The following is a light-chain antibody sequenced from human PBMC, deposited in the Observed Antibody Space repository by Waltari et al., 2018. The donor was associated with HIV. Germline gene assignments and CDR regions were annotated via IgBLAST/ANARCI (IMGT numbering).Light chain of an antibody. Sequence: EILMTQSPATLAVSPGDRATLSCKASQSAATNIAWYQQKPGQPIRLLIYGAGTTATGVSGRFSGSVSGTDFTLTINNLQSDDSAVYFCQQYNSSPTFGQGTKVEV. CDR3: QQYNSSPT. V-gene: IGKV3-15*01. CDR2: GAG. CDR1: QSAATN. J-gene: IGKJ2*01.